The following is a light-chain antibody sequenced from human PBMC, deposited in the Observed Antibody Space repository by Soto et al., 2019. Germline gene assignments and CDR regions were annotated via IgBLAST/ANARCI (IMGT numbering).Light chain of an antibody. V-gene: IGLV1-47*01. CDR1: ISNIGSNY. CDR3: AAWDDSLSGVV. Sequence: QSVLTQPPSASGTPGQTVTISCSGRISNIGSNYIYWYQQLPGTAPKLLIYRNNERPPGVPDRCSASKSGTSAALAISGLRSEDEADDHCAAWDDSLSGVVFGGGTKLTVL. CDR2: RNN. J-gene: IGLJ3*02.